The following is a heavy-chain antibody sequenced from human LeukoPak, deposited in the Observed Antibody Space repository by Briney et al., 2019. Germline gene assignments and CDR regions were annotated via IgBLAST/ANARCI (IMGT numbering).Heavy chain of an antibody. CDR1: GLTFSSYW. CDR2: IKSDGSGT. D-gene: IGHD3-10*01. J-gene: IGHJ4*02. Sequence: GGSLRLSCAAGGLTFSSYWMDWVRHAAGEGLVWVSRIKSDGSGTSYEASVKVRFTISRDNANNTLYLQMNSLRAEDTAVYYCVRDGSESYPIDYWGQGTLVTVSS. V-gene: IGHV3-74*01. CDR3: VRDGSESYPIDY.